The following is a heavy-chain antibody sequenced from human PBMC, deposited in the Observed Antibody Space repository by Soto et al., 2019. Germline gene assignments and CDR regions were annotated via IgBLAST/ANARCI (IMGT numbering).Heavy chain of an antibody. CDR2: IIPIFGTA. V-gene: IGHV1-69*12. Sequence: QVQLVQSGAAVKKPGSSVKVSCKASGGTFSSYAISWVRQAPGQGLEWMGGIIPIFGTANYAQKFQGRVTITADESTSTAYMELSSLRSEDTAVYYWARQVVVAATPADFDYWGQGTLVTVSS. CDR1: GGTFSSYA. D-gene: IGHD2-15*01. J-gene: IGHJ4*02. CDR3: ARQVVVAATPADFDY.